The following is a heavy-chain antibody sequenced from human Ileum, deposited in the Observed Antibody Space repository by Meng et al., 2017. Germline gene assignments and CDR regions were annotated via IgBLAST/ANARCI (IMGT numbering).Heavy chain of an antibody. CDR2: IHYSGST. V-gene: IGHV4-34*01. CDR3: ARRIRGGSYLG. D-gene: IGHD1-26*01. J-gene: IGHJ4*02. CDR1: GDSFTDYY. Sequence: QLQLMQWGAGMLKPSETLSLTCNVYGDSFTDYYWNWIRQPPGKGLEWIGEIHYSGSTNYNPSLESRVTISEDTSQKQFSLRLSSVTAADMAVYYCARRIRGGSYLGWGQGTLVTVSS.